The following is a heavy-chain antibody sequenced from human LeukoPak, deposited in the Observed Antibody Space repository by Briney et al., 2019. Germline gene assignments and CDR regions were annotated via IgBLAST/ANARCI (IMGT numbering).Heavy chain of an antibody. CDR2: ISYDGSNK. Sequence: GRSLRLSCAASGFTFSSYGMHWVRQAPGKGLEWVAVISYDGSNKYYADSVKGRFTISRDNSKNTLYLQMNSLRAEDTAVYYCARGRAGDFDYWGQGTLVTVSS. D-gene: IGHD5-24*01. J-gene: IGHJ4*02. CDR1: GFTFSSYG. V-gene: IGHV3-30*03. CDR3: ARGRAGDFDY.